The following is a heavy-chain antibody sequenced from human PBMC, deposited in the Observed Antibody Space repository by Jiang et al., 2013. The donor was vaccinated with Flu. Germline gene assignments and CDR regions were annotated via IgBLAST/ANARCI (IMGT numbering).Heavy chain of an antibody. D-gene: IGHD2-15*01. CDR1: GFTFGDYA. CDR2: IRSKTEGGTT. Sequence: GLVKPGRSLRLSCTASGFTFGDYAMSWFRQAPGKGLEWVGFIRSKTEGGTTDYAAPVKGRFTISKDDSKSTLYLQMNSLKTEDTAVYYCTTDQIVLYCSGGSCYSPRDYWGQGTLVTVSS. V-gene: IGHV3-49*05. CDR3: TTDQIVLYCSGGSCYSPRDY. J-gene: IGHJ4*02.